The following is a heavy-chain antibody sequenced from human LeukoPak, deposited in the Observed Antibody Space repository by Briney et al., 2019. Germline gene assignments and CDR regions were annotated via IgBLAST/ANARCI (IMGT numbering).Heavy chain of an antibody. J-gene: IGHJ4*02. CDR2: IYTSGST. Sequence: PSETLSLTCTVSGYSISSGYYWGWIRQPPGKGLEWIGRIYTSGSTNYNPSLKSRVTMSVDTSKNQFSLKLSSVTAADTAVYYCARSKGYSGSFDYWGQGTLVTVSS. CDR1: GYSISSGYY. CDR3: ARSKGYSGSFDY. D-gene: IGHD6-6*01. V-gene: IGHV4-38-2*02.